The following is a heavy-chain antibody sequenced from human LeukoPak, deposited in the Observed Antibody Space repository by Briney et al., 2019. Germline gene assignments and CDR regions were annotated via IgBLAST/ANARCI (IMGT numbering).Heavy chain of an antibody. CDR3: ARYRNEALFAFDI. D-gene: IGHD1-14*01. J-gene: IGHJ3*02. CDR2: IYYSGST. Sequence: SGTLSLTCTVSGDSINNYYWSWIRQPPGKGLEWIGYIYYSGSTNYNPSLKSRVTISVDTSKNQFSLKLNSVTAADTAVYYCARYRNEALFAFDIWGQGTMVTVSS. V-gene: IGHV4-59*01. CDR1: GDSINNYY.